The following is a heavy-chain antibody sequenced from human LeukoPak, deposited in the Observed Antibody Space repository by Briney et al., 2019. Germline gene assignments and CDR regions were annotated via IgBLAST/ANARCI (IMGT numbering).Heavy chain of an antibody. J-gene: IGHJ4*02. CDR2: IYTSGST. CDR3: ARDALHYYGSGSYYNDY. D-gene: IGHD3-10*01. CDR1: GGSISSYY. Sequence: SETLSLTCTVSGGSISSYYWSWIRQPAGKGLEWIGRIYTSGSTNYNPSLKSRVTMSVDTSKNQFSLKLSSVTAADTAVYYCARDALHYYGSGSYYNDYWGQGTLVTVSS. V-gene: IGHV4-4*07.